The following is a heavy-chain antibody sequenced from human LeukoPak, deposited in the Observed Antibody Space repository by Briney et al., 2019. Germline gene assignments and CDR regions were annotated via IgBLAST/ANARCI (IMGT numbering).Heavy chain of an antibody. CDR2: INQDDSAI. Sequence: GGSLRLSCATSGFSFRNYWMSWVRQAPGKGLEWVASINQDDSAIFYLDSVRGRFTISRDNAKNSLYLQMNSLRADDTAIYYCAKRDFWGQGTLVTVSS. J-gene: IGHJ4*02. V-gene: IGHV3-7*03. CDR1: GFSFRNYW. CDR3: AKRDF.